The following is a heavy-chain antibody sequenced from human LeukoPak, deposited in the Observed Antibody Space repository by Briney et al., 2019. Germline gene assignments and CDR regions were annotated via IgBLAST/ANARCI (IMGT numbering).Heavy chain of an antibody. J-gene: IGHJ4*02. V-gene: IGHV7-4-1*02. D-gene: IGHD6-19*01. CDR3: ASVGSSGWYYFDY. Sequence: ASVKVSCKASGYTFTSYAMNWVRQAPGQGLEWMGWINTNTGNPTYAQGFTGRFVLSLDTSVSTGYLQISSVKAEDTAVSYCASVGSSGWYYFDYWGQGTLVTVSS. CDR1: GYTFTSYA. CDR2: INTNTGNP.